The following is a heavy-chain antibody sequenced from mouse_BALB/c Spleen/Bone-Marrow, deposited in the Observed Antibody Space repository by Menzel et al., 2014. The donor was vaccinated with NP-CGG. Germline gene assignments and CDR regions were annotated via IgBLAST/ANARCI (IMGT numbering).Heavy chain of an antibody. CDR1: GYTFTNYY. Sequence: QVQLKESGAELVKPGASVKLSCKVSGYTFTNYYVYWVKQRPGQGLEWIGEIHPSNGVTNFNEKFMSKATLTVDTSSSTAYMHLSSLTSEDSAVYYCAPYYYGSSYGFYWYFDVWGAGTTVTVSS. J-gene: IGHJ1*01. CDR2: IHPSNGVT. D-gene: IGHD1-1*01. CDR3: APYYYGSSYGFYWYFDV. V-gene: IGHV1S81*02.